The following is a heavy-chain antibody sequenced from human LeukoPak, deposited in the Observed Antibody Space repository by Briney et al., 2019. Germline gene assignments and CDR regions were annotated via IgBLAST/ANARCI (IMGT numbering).Heavy chain of an antibody. CDR2: IKQDGSEK. CDR1: GFTFSSYW. CDR3: AKDEADYYDSSKGAAFDI. V-gene: IGHV3-7*01. Sequence: GGSLRLSCAASGFTFSSYWMSWVRQAPGKGLEWVANIKQDGSEKYYVDSVKGRFTISRDNAKNSLYLQMNSLRAEDTAVYYCAKDEADYYDSSKGAAFDIWGQGTMVTVSS. J-gene: IGHJ3*02. D-gene: IGHD3-22*01.